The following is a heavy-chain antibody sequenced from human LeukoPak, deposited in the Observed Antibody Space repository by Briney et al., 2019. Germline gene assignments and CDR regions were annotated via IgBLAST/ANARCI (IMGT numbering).Heavy chain of an antibody. J-gene: IGHJ4*02. Sequence: GGSLRLSCAGSGFTFSRTAMSWVRQGPGXGLEWVSAISGSAEKTNYADSVKGRFTISRDNSKNTLYLQMKRLTAGDTAVYYCAKESSSPSCLDYWGQGTLVTVSS. CDR2: ISGSAEKT. CDR1: GFTFSRTA. CDR3: AKESSSPSCLDY. D-gene: IGHD2-2*01. V-gene: IGHV3-23*01.